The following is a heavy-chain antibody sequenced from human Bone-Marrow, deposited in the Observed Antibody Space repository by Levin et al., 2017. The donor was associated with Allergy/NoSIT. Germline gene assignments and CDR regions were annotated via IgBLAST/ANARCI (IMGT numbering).Heavy chain of an antibody. CDR1: GFTFSSSG. D-gene: IGHD4-17*01. V-gene: IGHV3-30*04. J-gene: IGHJ4*02. Sequence: GGSLRLSCAASGFTFSSSGLHWVRQAPGKGLEWVAVISYDGNHKYYADSVKGRFTISRDSSKNTLFLQMNSLRAEDTAFYYCASVLGDYARGYFDYWGQGTLVTVSS. CDR3: ASVLGDYARGYFDY. CDR2: ISYDGNHK.